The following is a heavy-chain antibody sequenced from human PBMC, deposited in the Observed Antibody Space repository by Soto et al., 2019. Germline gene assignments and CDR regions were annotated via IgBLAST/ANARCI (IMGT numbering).Heavy chain of an antibody. J-gene: IGHJ5*02. Sequence: QVPLVQSGAEVKKPGASVTVSCKASGSTFTSYGISWVRQAPGQGLEWMGWISAYNGNTNYAQKLQGRVTMTTDTSTSTAYMELRSLRSDDTAVYYCARDRTIFGDDWFDPWGQGTLVTVSS. V-gene: IGHV1-18*01. D-gene: IGHD3-3*01. CDR3: ARDRTIFGDDWFDP. CDR2: ISAYNGNT. CDR1: GSTFTSYG.